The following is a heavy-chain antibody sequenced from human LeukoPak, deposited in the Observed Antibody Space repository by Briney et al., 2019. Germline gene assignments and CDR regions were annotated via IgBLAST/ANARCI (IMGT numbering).Heavy chain of an antibody. V-gene: IGHV3-30*02. D-gene: IGHD3-16*01. CDR3: AKDWAWGWFDP. CDR2: IWYDEITK. Sequence: PGGSLRLSCVASGFTFRSYGIHWVRQAPGKGLEWLAFIWYDEITKNYADSVKGRFTISRDNSRNTVYLQMNSLRADDTAVYYCAKDWAWGWFDPWGQGTLVTVSS. CDR1: GFTFRSYG. J-gene: IGHJ5*02.